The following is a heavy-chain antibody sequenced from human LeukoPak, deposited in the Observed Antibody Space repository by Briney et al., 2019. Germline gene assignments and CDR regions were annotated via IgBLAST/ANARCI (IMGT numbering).Heavy chain of an antibody. CDR1: GGSFSGYY. CDR3: ARGLLDVC. J-gene: IGHJ4*02. CDR2: INHSGST. V-gene: IGHV4-34*01. Sequence: SETLSLTCAVYGGSFSGYYWTWIRQPPGKGLEWIGEINHSGSTNYNPSLKSRVTISVDTSKNQFSLKLTSVTAADTAVYFCARGLLDVCWGQGTLVTVSS.